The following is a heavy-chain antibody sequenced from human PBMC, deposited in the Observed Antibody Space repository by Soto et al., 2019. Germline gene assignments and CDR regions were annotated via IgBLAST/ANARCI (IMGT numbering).Heavy chain of an antibody. CDR2: ISRDGRTT. J-gene: IGHJ4*02. Sequence: QVQLVESGGGVVQPGRSLRLSCAVSGFTVSSYGMHWVRQAPGKGLEWVAVISRDGRTTFYADSVKGRFTISRDNFRNTLFLEMNSLRGDDMAVYYCTGEVASGYWGQGTLVTVSA. CDR1: GFTVSSYG. V-gene: IGHV3-30*03. D-gene: IGHD2-8*02. CDR3: TGEVASGY.